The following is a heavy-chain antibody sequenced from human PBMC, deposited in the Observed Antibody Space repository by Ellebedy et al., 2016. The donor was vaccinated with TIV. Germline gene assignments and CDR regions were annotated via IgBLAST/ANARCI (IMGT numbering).Heavy chain of an antibody. CDR3: ARRVEYYHNMGV. Sequence: GESLKISCAASGFTVSDNYMNWVRQAPGKGLEWVSLIRGDGSANYADSMKGRFTISRDISTNTLYLRMNSLRAEDTAMYYCARRVEYYHNMGVWGQGTTVTVSS. V-gene: IGHV3-66*04. J-gene: IGHJ6*03. CDR2: IRGDGSA. CDR1: GFTVSDNY.